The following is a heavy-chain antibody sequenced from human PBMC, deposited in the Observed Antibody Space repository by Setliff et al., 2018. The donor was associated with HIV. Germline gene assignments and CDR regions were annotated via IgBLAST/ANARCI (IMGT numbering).Heavy chain of an antibody. CDR3: ARGLGQQLGRFWYFDL. J-gene: IGHJ2*01. D-gene: IGHD6-13*01. CDR1: GGSMRSNIYY. V-gene: IGHV4-39*07. Sequence: SETLSLTCSVSGGSMRSNIYYWGWIRLSPTKGLEWSGSIHLSDTYYNPSLKSRVTITVDTSKDQFSLKLSSVTAADTAVYYCARGLGQQLGRFWYFDLWGQGTLVTVSS. CDR2: IHLSDT.